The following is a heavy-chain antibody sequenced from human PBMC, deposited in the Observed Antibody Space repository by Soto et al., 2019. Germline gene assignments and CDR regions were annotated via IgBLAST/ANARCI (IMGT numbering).Heavy chain of an antibody. D-gene: IGHD5-12*01. CDR1: GFTFSSYA. CDR2: ISGSGGST. Sequence: HPGGSLRLSCAASGFTFSSYAMSWVRRAPGKGLEWVSAISGSGGSTYYADSVKGRFTISRDNSKNTLYLQMNSLRAEDTAVYYCAKALGYSGYEGTLAYWGQGTLVTVSS. V-gene: IGHV3-23*01. J-gene: IGHJ4*02. CDR3: AKALGYSGYEGTLAY.